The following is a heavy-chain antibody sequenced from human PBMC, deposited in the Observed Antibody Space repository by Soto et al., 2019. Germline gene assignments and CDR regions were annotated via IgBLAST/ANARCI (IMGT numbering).Heavy chain of an antibody. J-gene: IGHJ5*02. CDR3: ARASSLPYYYDSSGYYPRENWFDP. CDR2: INASNGNT. D-gene: IGHD3-22*01. CDR1: GCTFTSYA. V-gene: IGHV1-3*01. Sequence: ASVKVSCKASGCTFTSYAMHWVRQAPGQRLEWMGWINASNGNTKYSQKFQGRVTITRDTSASTAYMELSSLRSEDTAVYYCARASSLPYYYDSSGYYPRENWFDPWGQGTLVTVSS.